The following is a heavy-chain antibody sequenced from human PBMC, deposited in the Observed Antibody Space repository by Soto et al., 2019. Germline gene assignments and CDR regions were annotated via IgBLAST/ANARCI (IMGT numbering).Heavy chain of an antibody. Sequence: SVKVSCKASGGTFSSYSISWVRQAPGQGLEWMGGIIPIFGTANYAQKFQGRVTITADESTSTAYMELSSLRSEDTAVYYCARGRTMIDNYNWFDPWGQGTLVTVSS. CDR2: IIPIFGTA. D-gene: IGHD3-22*01. CDR1: GGTFSSYS. J-gene: IGHJ5*02. V-gene: IGHV1-69*13. CDR3: ARGRTMIDNYNWFDP.